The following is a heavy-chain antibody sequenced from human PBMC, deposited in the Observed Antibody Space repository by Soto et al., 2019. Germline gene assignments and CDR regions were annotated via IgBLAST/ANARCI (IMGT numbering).Heavy chain of an antibody. CDR2: NNPNCVGT. CDR3: ERKELPIYSSGMDV. J-gene: IGHJ6*02. CDR1: GYGFTGYH. V-gene: IGHV1-2*02. Sequence: GASVKGFCKAAGYGFTGYHRDCGRQDPGQWLEWMGGNNPNCVGTKYAQKFQGRVTMTRNTSISTAYMELSSLRSEDMDVYYCERKELPIYSSGMDVWGQGTTVTVSS. D-gene: IGHD1-7*01.